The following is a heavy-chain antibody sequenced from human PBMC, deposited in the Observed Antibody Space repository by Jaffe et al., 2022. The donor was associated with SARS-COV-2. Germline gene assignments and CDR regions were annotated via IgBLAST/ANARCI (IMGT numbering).Heavy chain of an antibody. CDR3: ARVTGIVGATPRYWYFDL. D-gene: IGHD1-26*01. V-gene: IGHV3-66*02. Sequence: EVQLVESGGGLVQPGGSLRLSCAASGFTVSSNYMSWVRQAPGKGLEWVSVIYSGGSTYYADSVKGRFTISRDNSKNTLYLQMNSLRAEDTAVYYCARVTGIVGATPRYWYFDLWGRGTLVTVSS. J-gene: IGHJ2*01. CDR2: IYSGGST. CDR1: GFTVSSNY.